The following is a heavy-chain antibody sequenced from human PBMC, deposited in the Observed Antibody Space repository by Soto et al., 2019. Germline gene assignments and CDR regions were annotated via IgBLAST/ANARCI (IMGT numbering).Heavy chain of an antibody. CDR2: IYWSDDK. D-gene: IGHD3-10*02. CDR3: VHRLDVPGLAYDP. CDR1: GFSLSASGAS. V-gene: IGHV2-5*01. Sequence: SGPTLVNPTQTLRLTCAFSGFSLSASGASVGWIRQPPGKALEWLAHIYWSDDKRYSPSLRCRLTISKDTSKNQVVLTFTNMDPADTGMYYCVHRLDVPGLAYDPWGQGTVGTVSS. J-gene: IGHJ5*02.